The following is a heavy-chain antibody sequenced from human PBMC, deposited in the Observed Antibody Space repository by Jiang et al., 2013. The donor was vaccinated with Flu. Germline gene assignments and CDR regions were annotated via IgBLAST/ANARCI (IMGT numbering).Heavy chain of an antibody. CDR2: DPSDSYT. CDR3: ARSYDSSGYGSYYYYGMDV. J-gene: IGHJ6*02. Sequence: DPSDSYTNYSPSFQGHVTISADKSISTAYLQWSSLKASDTAMYYCARSYDSSGYGSYYYYGMDVWGQGTTVTVSS. V-gene: IGHV5-10-1*01. D-gene: IGHD3-22*01.